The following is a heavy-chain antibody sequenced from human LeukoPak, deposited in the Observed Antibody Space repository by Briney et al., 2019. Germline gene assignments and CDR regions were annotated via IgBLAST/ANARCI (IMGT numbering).Heavy chain of an antibody. Sequence: ASVKVSCKASGYTFTGYYMHWVRQAPGQGLEWMGWINPNSGGTNYAQEFQGRVTMTRDTSISTAYMELSRLRFDDTAVYYCARLEYSSSHFDYWGQGTLVTVSS. CDR2: INPNSGGT. V-gene: IGHV1-2*02. CDR1: GYTFTGYY. J-gene: IGHJ4*02. D-gene: IGHD6-6*01. CDR3: ARLEYSSSHFDY.